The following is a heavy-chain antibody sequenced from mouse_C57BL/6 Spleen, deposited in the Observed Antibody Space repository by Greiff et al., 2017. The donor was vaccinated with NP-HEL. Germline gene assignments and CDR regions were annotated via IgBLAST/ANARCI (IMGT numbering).Heavy chain of an antibody. CDR1: GFTFSSYG. V-gene: IGHV5-6*01. J-gene: IGHJ1*03. D-gene: IGHD1-1*01. Sequence: EVQVVESGGDLVKPGGSLKLSCAASGFTFSSYGMSWVRQTPDKRLEWVATISSGGSYTYYPDSVKGRFTISRDNAKNTLYLQMSSLKSEDTAMYYCARHYGSSYGDFDVWGTGTTVTVSS. CDR3: ARHYGSSYGDFDV. CDR2: ISSGGSYT.